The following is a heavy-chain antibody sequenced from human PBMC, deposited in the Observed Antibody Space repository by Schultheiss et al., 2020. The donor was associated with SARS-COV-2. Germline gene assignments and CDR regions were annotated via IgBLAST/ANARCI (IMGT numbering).Heavy chain of an antibody. CDR2: ISYDGSNK. CDR1: GFTFSSYA. J-gene: IGHJ6*02. Sequence: GGSLRLSCAASGFTFSSYAMHWVRQAPGKGLEWVAVISYDGSNKYYADSVKGRFTISRDNSKNTLYLQMNSLRAEDTAVYYCAKDISMTIVVVPAAISPYYYGMDVWGQGTTVTVSS. CDR3: AKDISMTIVVVPAAISPYYYGMDV. V-gene: IGHV3-30-3*01. D-gene: IGHD2-2*02.